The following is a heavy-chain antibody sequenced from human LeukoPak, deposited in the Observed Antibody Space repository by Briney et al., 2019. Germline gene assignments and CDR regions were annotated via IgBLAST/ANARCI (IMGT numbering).Heavy chain of an antibody. J-gene: IGHJ4*02. V-gene: IGHV3-7*01. D-gene: IGHD7-27*01. CDR1: GFTFSRYR. Sequence: GGSLRLSCAASGFTFSRYRMSWVRQAPGKGLEWVANIKEDGRERYYVDSVKGRFTISRDNAKNSLYLQMNSLRAEDTAVYYCARDENWGSRVADYWGQGTLVTVSS. CDR3: ARDENWGSRVADY. CDR2: IKEDGRER.